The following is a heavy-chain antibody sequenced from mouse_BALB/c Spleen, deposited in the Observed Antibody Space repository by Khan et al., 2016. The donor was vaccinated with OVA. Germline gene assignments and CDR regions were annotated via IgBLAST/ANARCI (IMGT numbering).Heavy chain of an antibody. CDR2: ISYSGST. CDR3: AREGYYGLYAMDY. V-gene: IGHV3-2*02. Sequence: EVKLQESGPGLVKPSQSLSLTCTVTGYSITSDYAWNWIRQFPGNKLEWMGYISYSGSTSYNPSLKSRISITRDTSKNQFFLQLHSVNTEDTATYYCAREGYYGLYAMDYWGQGTSVTGSS. CDR1: GYSITSDYA. J-gene: IGHJ4*01. D-gene: IGHD1-2*01.